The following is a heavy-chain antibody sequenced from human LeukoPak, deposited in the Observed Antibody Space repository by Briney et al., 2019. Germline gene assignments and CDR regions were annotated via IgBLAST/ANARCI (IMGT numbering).Heavy chain of an antibody. V-gene: IGHV4-34*01. Sequence: SETLSLTCAVYGGSFSGYYWSWIRQPPGKGLEWIGEINHSGSTNYNPSLTSRVTISVDTSKNQFSLKLSSVTAADTAVYYCARGYRGFGLSFLGYWGQGTLVTVSS. CDR2: INHSGST. CDR1: GGSFSGYY. CDR3: ARGYRGFGLSFLGY. D-gene: IGHD3-10*01. J-gene: IGHJ4*02.